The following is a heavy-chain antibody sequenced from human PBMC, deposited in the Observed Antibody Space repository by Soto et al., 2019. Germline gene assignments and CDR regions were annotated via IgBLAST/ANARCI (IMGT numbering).Heavy chain of an antibody. CDR3: AKGGSAALIAPSGRDNWFDP. Sequence: GGSLRLSCAASGFAFDDYVMHWVRQPPGRGLEWVSGITRNGGTIRYVDSVKGRFTISRDNAENSLYLQMNSLRPEDTAVYYCAKGGSAALIAPSGRDNWFDPWGQGTQVTVSS. V-gene: IGHV3-9*01. D-gene: IGHD6-13*01. CDR1: GFAFDDYV. J-gene: IGHJ5*02. CDR2: ITRNGGTI.